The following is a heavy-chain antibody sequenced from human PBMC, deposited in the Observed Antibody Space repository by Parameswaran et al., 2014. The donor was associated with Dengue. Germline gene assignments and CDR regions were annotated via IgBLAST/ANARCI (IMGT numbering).Heavy chain of an antibody. J-gene: IGHJ4*02. CDR3: ARNRDWIQLWLYFDY. Sequence: VRQAPGKGLEWIGEINHSGSTNYNPSLKSRVTISVDTSKNQFSLKLSSVTAADTAVYYCARNRDWIQLWLYFDYWGQGTLVTVSS. V-gene: IGHV4-34*01. D-gene: IGHD5-18*01. CDR2: INHSGST.